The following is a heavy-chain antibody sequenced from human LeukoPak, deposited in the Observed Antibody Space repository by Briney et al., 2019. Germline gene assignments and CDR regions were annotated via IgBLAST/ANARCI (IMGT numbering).Heavy chain of an antibody. CDR3: ARDGYGSGSYYNAIYYYGMDV. Sequence: GGSLRLSCAASGFTFSSYSMNWVRQAPGKGLEWVSSISSSSSYIYYADSVKGRFTISRDNAKNSLYLQMNSLRAEDTAVYYCARDGYGSGSYYNAIYYYGMDVWGQGTTVTVSS. J-gene: IGHJ6*02. D-gene: IGHD3-10*01. CDR1: GFTFSSYS. V-gene: IGHV3-21*01. CDR2: ISSSSSYI.